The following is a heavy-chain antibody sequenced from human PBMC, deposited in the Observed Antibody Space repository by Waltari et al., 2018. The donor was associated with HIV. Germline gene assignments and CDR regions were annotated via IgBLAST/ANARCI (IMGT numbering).Heavy chain of an antibody. J-gene: IGHJ5*02. CDR3: ANAANGREVAGP. D-gene: IGHD6-19*01. CDR1: AFSFISYW. Sequence: EAQLVESGGDLVQPGGSLRLSCAASAFSFISYWMGWVRQAPGKGLEWVATINEDGSEKYHVDPVKGRFTISRDNAKNSLYLQMNSLGAEDTAVYYCANAANGREVAGPWGQGTLVTVSS. CDR2: INEDGSEK. V-gene: IGHV3-7*01.